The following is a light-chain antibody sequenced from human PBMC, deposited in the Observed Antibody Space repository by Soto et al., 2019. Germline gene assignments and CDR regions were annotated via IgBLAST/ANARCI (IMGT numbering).Light chain of an antibody. CDR1: QSVRND. J-gene: IGKJ4*01. CDR3: QQRTSSPTT. Sequence: EIVLTQSPATLSLSPGERATLSCRASQSVRNDLVWYHQKPGQAPRVLIYSASNRATGIPARFSGSGSGTDFPLTTSSLEPEDFAVCCGQQRTSSPTTFGRGTKVE. CDR2: SAS. V-gene: IGKV3-11*01.